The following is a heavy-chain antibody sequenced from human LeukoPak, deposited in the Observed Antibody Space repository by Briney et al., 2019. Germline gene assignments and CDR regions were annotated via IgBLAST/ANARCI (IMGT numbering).Heavy chain of an antibody. D-gene: IGHD3-10*01. Sequence: GRSLRLSCAASGFTFSNHGMHWVRQAPGKGPEWVALIWYDGSNKYYADSVKGRFTISRDNSKNTLYLQMNSLRAEDTAVYYCAKDRPITMVRGVIITSWFDPWGQGTLVTVSS. CDR3: AKDRPITMVRGVIITSWFDP. CDR2: IWYDGSNK. V-gene: IGHV3-33*06. CDR1: GFTFSNHG. J-gene: IGHJ5*02.